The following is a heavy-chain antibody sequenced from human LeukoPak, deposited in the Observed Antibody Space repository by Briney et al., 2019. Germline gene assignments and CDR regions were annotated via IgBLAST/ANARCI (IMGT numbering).Heavy chain of an antibody. CDR3: ARDRPXYDXWXXXXXFDP. Sequence: GGSLRLSCAASGFTFSSYWMHWVRQAPGKGLVWVSRINSDGSSTSYADSVKGRFTISRDNAKNTLYLQMNSLRAEDTAVYYCARDRPXYDXWXXXXXFDPXGXGXLVTVS. V-gene: IGHV3-74*01. J-gene: IGHJ5*02. CDR1: GFTFSSYW. CDR2: INSDGSST. D-gene: IGHD3-3*01.